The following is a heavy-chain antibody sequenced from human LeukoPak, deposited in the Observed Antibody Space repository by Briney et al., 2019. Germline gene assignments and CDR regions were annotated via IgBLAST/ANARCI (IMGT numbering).Heavy chain of an antibody. J-gene: IGHJ4*01. CDR3: ARESQSVLWFGVHL. CDR2: VYNGGST. CDR1: GGSISSCY. D-gene: IGHD3-10*01. Sequence: KPSETLSLTCSVSGGSISSCYLSWIRQPAGEGLEWIGRVYNGGSTNYNPSLKSRVTMSVDTSKNQFSLKVSSVTAADTAVYHCARESQSVLWFGVHLWGHGTLVTVSS. V-gene: IGHV4-4*07.